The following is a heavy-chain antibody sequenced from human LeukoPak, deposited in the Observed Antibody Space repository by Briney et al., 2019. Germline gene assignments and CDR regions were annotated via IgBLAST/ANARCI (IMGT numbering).Heavy chain of an antibody. J-gene: IGHJ4*02. D-gene: IGHD5-18*01. CDR3: ASSGYSYRGEFDY. CDR1: GGTFSSYA. V-gene: IGHV1-69*13. CDR2: IIPIFGTA. Sequence: SVKVSCKASGGTFSSYAISWVRQAPGQGLEWMGGIIPIFGTANYAQKFQGRVTITADESTSTAYMELSSLRSEDTAVYYCASSGYSYRGEFDYWGQGTLVTVSS.